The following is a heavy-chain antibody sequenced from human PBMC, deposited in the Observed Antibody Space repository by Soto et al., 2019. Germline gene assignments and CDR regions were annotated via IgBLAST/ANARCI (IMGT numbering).Heavy chain of an antibody. CDR3: ARDRDDDDYYYMDV. Sequence: SETLSLTCTVSGGSISSYYWSWIRQPPGKGLEWIGYIYYSGSTNYNPSLKSRVTISVDTSKNQFSLKLSSVTAADTAVYYCARDRDDDDYYYMDVWGKGTTVTVSS. D-gene: IGHD1-1*01. CDR2: IYYSGST. CDR1: GGSISSYY. J-gene: IGHJ6*03. V-gene: IGHV4-59*01.